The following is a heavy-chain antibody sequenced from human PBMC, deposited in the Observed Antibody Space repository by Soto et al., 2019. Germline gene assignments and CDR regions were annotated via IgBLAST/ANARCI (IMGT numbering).Heavy chain of an antibody. CDR2: IYYSGST. CDR3: ARGYYTSWYWFDR. J-gene: IGHJ2*01. V-gene: IGHV4-61*08. CDR1: GGSVSTGVHY. Sequence: QVQLQESGPGLVKPSETLSLTCTVSISGGSVSTGVHYWSWIRQPPGKGLEWIGYIYYSGSTNYNPSLKSRVTISVDTSKNQFSLKLTSVTAADTAVYYCARGYYTSWYWFDRWGRGTLVTVSS. D-gene: IGHD6-13*01.